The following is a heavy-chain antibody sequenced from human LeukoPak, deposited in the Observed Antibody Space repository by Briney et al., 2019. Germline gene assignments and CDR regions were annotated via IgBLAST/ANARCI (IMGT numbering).Heavy chain of an antibody. D-gene: IGHD6-19*01. Sequence: GGSLRLSCAASEFTFSSYAMSWVRQAPGKGLEWVSAISGSGGSTYYADSVKGRFTISRDNSKNTLYLQMNSLRAEDTAVYYCAKDSSAVAGPEGSFDIWGQGTMVTVSS. J-gene: IGHJ3*02. CDR1: EFTFSSYA. CDR3: AKDSSAVAGPEGSFDI. V-gene: IGHV3-23*01. CDR2: ISGSGGST.